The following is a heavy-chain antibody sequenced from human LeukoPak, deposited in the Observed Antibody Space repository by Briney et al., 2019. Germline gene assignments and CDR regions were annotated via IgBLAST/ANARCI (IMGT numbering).Heavy chain of an antibody. J-gene: IGHJ4*02. V-gene: IGHV3-48*03. D-gene: IGHD3-3*01. Sequence: GRSLRLSCAASGFSFNIYAMNWVRQAPGKGLEWVSSISYSGGSTFHADSVKGRFTISRDNAKNSLYLQMNSLRAEDTAVYYCAREFIPPYDFWSGYYSYYFDYWGQGTLVTVSS. CDR2: ISYSGGST. CDR1: GFSFNIYA. CDR3: AREFIPPYDFWSGYYSYYFDY.